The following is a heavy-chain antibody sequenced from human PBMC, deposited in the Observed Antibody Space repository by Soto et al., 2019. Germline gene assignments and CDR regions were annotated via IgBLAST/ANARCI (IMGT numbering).Heavy chain of an antibody. CDR2: TRNKANSYTT. CDR3: ARGGYCSSTSCHSDYYGMDV. Sequence: GGSLRLSCGASGFTFSDHYMDWVRQAPGKGLEWVGRTRNKANSYTTEYAASVKGRFTISRDDSKNSLYLQMNSLKTEDTAVYYCARGGYCSSTSCHSDYYGMDVWGQGTTVTVSS. J-gene: IGHJ6*02. V-gene: IGHV3-72*01. D-gene: IGHD2-2*01. CDR1: GFTFSDHY.